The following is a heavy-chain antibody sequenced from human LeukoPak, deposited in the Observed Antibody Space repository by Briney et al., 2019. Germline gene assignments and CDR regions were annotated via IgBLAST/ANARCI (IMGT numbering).Heavy chain of an antibody. J-gene: IGHJ4*02. CDR2: ISSSSSTI. Sequence: GSLRLSCAASGFTFSSYSMNWVRQAPGKGLEWVSYISSSSSTIYYADSVKGRFTISRDNANNSLYLHMNSLKDEDTAVYYCARGALDFDYWGQGTLVTVSS. CDR1: GFTFSSYS. CDR3: ARGALDFDY. V-gene: IGHV3-48*02.